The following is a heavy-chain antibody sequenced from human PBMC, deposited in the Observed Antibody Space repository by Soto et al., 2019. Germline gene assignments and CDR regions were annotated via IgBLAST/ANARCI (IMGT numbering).Heavy chain of an antibody. J-gene: IGHJ5*02. CDR1: GFTFSDYY. V-gene: IGHV3-11*03. CDR3: AAGENWFDP. Sequence: PGGSLRLSCAASGFTFSDYYMSWIRQAPGKGLEWVSYISSSSSYTNYADSVKGRFTISRDNAKNSLYLQMNSLRAEDTAVYYCAAGENWFDPWGQGTLVTVSS. CDR2: ISSSSSYT.